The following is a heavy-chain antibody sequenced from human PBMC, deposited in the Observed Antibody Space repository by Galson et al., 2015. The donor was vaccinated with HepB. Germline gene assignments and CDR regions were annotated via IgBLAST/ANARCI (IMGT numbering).Heavy chain of an antibody. Sequence: SVKVSCKASGYTFTSYAMHWVRQAPGQRLEWMGWINAGNGNTKYSQKFQGRVTITRDTSASTAYMELSSLRSEDTAVYYCARGGGYCSSTSCYGRYYYYYYGMDVWGQGTTVTVSS. V-gene: IGHV1-3*01. D-gene: IGHD2-2*01. CDR2: INAGNGNT. CDR3: ARGGGYCSSTSCYGRYYYYYYGMDV. J-gene: IGHJ6*02. CDR1: GYTFTSYA.